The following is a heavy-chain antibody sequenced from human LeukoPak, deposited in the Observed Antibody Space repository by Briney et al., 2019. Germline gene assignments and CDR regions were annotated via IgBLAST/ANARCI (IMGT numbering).Heavy chain of an antibody. J-gene: IGHJ1*01. Sequence: GGSLRLSCAASGFTFSSYWMHWVRQAPGKGLVWVSRIKSGGSTNYADSVKGRFTISRDNAKNTLSLQMNSLRAEDTGVYYCARAPSEIGGYYPEYFRHWGQGTLVTVSS. CDR3: ARAPSEIGGYYPEYFRH. V-gene: IGHV3-74*01. D-gene: IGHD3-22*01. CDR2: IKSGGST. CDR1: GFTFSSYW.